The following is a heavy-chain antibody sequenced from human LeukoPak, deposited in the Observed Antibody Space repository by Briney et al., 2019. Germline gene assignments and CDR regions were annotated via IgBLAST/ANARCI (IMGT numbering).Heavy chain of an antibody. Sequence: ASVKVSCKASGYTFTGYYMHWVRQAPGQGLEWMGWINPNSGGTNYAQKFQGRVTMTRDTSISTAYMELSRLRSDDTAVYYCARDSLALAYCSGGSCYSWFDPWAREPWSPSPQ. CDR1: GYTFTGYY. CDR2: INPNSGGT. J-gene: IGHJ5*02. CDR3: ARDSLALAYCSGGSCYSWFDP. V-gene: IGHV1-2*02. D-gene: IGHD2-15*01.